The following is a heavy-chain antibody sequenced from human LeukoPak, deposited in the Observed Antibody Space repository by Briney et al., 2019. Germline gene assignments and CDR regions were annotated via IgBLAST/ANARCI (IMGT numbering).Heavy chain of an antibody. CDR1: GYTFTDYY. CDR3: AREYLYCSGGSCYSGYYYYGMDV. Sequence: ASVKVSCKAYGYTFTDYYIHWVRQAPGQGLEWMGWINPNSGGTNYAQKFQGRVSMTGDTSVSTAYMELSGLRSDDTAVYYCAREYLYCSGGSCYSGYYYYGMDVWGRGTTVTVSS. D-gene: IGHD2-15*01. V-gene: IGHV1-2*02. J-gene: IGHJ6*02. CDR2: INPNSGGT.